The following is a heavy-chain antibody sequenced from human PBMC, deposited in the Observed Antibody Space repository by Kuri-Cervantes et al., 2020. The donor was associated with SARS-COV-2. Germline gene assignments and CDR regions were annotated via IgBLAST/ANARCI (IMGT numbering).Heavy chain of an antibody. V-gene: IGHV3-48*01. CDR1: GFTFSSYS. CDR2: ISSSSSTI. CDR3: AKASHYSRYFDWLSKGGYFDL. J-gene: IGHJ2*01. D-gene: IGHD3-9*01. Sequence: GESLKISCAASGFTFSSYSMNWVRQAPGKGLEWVSYISSSSSTIYYADSVKGRFTISRDNSKNTLYLQMNSLRAEDTAVYCCAKASHYSRYFDWLSKGGYFDLWGRGTLVTVSS.